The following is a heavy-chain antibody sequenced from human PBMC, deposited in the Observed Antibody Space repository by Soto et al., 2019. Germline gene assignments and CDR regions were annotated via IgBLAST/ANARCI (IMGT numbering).Heavy chain of an antibody. D-gene: IGHD5-12*01. CDR2: IYHSGST. V-gene: IGHV4-4*02. CDR1: GGSISSSNW. Sequence: SETLSLTCAVSGGSISSSNWWSWVRQSPGKGLEWIGEIYHSGSTKYNPSLKRRVNKTVDKSKNQFSLKLSSVTVADTAVYYCASYSGYESNYWGQGTLVTVSS. CDR3: ASYSGYESNY. J-gene: IGHJ4*02.